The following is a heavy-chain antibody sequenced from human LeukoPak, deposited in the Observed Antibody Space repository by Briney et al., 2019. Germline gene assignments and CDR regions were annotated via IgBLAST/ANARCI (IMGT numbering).Heavy chain of an antibody. D-gene: IGHD3-9*01. CDR2: IIPIFGTA. J-gene: IGHJ4*02. V-gene: IGHV1-69*05. Sequence: SVKVSCKASGGTFSSYAISWVRQAPGQGLEWMGGIIPIFGTANYAQKFQGRVTMTRDTSISTAYMELSRLRSDDTAVYYCARDPGYFYYFDYWGQGTLVTVSS. CDR3: ARDPGYFYYFDY. CDR1: GGTFSSYA.